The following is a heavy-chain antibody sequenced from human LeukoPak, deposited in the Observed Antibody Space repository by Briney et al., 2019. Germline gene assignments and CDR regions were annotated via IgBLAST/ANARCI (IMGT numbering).Heavy chain of an antibody. J-gene: IGHJ4*02. CDR1: GGSVSSGSFY. Sequence: SETLSLSCTVSGGSVSSGSFYWSWIRQPPGKGLDWIGYIDYSGSGNYNPSLKSRVTISVDTSKNQFSLKVSSVTAADTAVYYCARIPVGTTFDSWGQGTLVTVSS. D-gene: IGHD1-26*01. CDR3: ARIPVGTTFDS. V-gene: IGHV4-61*01. CDR2: IDYSGSG.